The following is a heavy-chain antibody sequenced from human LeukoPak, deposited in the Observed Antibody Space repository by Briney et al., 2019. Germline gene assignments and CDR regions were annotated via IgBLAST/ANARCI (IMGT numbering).Heavy chain of an antibody. D-gene: IGHD6-19*01. CDR2: SNSDGSST. CDR1: GFTFKTYW. CDR3: ARSGWTGDAFDI. V-gene: IGHV3-74*01. J-gene: IGHJ3*02. Sequence: GGSLRLSCAASGFTFKTYWMHWVRQAPGKGLVWVSHSNSDGSSTSYADSVRGRFTISRDNAKNTLYLQMNSLRVEDTAVYHCARSGWTGDAFDIWGQGTMVTVSS.